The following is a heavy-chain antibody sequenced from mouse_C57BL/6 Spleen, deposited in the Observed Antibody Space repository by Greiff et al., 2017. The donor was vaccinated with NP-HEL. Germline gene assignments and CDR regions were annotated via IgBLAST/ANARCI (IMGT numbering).Heavy chain of an antibody. V-gene: IGHV5-16*01. CDR3: ARAFNWVFDY. D-gene: IGHD4-1*01. J-gene: IGHJ2*01. CDR1: GFTFSDYY. Sequence: EVQRVESEGGLVQPGSSMKLSCTASGFTFSDYYMAWVRQVPEKGLEWVANINYDGSSTYYLDSLKSRFIISRDNAKNILYLQMSSLKSEDTATYYCARAFNWVFDYWGQGTTLTVSS. CDR2: INYDGSST.